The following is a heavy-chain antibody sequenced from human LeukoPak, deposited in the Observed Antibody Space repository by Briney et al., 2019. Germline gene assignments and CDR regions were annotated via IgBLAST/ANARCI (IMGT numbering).Heavy chain of an antibody. D-gene: IGHD2-2*01. CDR2: IRDGDGRT. V-gene: IGHV3-23*01. CDR1: GFTFYDYA. CDR3: AKDHSTTWLGSFNY. Sequence: GGSLRLSGAASGFTFYDYAMSWVRQPPGKGLEWVSLIRDGDGRTHYADSVKGRFTISRDNSKKMVYLQMNGLRADDTAVYYCAKDHSTTWLGSFNYWGQRTLVTVSS. J-gene: IGHJ4*02.